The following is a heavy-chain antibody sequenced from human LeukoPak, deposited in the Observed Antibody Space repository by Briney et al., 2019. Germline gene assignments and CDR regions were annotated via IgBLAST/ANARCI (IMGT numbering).Heavy chain of an antibody. CDR3: ASSRGMVATSFDS. J-gene: IGHJ4*02. CDR2: FYSSGST. CDR1: GGSISSYY. V-gene: IGHV4-59*01. D-gene: IGHD5-12*01. Sequence: SETLSLTCTVSGGSISSYYWSWIRQPPGKGPEWISYFYSSGSTTYNPSLKSRVTISVDTSKNQLSLKLSSVTAADTAVYYCASSRGMVATSFDSWGQGTLVTVSS.